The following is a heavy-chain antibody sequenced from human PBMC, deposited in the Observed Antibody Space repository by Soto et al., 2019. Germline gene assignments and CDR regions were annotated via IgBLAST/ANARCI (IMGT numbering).Heavy chain of an antibody. V-gene: IGHV3-33*01. CDR3: ARDRDWHTTGCYFDL. Sequence: QVQLVESGGGVVQPGTSLRLSCAASGFTFRNHGMHWVRQAPGKGLEWVGVIYYDGSNKYYADSVEGRFTISRDNSKNTLYLQMNSLRGEDKAVYYCARDRDWHTTGCYFDLWGQGTLVTVSS. CDR1: GFTFRNHG. CDR2: IYYDGSNK. J-gene: IGHJ4*02. D-gene: IGHD4-17*01.